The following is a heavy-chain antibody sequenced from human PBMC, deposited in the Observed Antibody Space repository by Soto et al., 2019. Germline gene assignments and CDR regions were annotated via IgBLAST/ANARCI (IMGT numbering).Heavy chain of an antibody. CDR2: INPSGGST. Sequence: ASVKVSCKASGYTFTSYYMHWVLQAPGQGLEWMGIINPSGGSTSYAQKFQGRVTVTRDTSTSTVYMELSSLRSEDTAVYYCARVYPSDTRYGYVGNNWFDPWGQGTLVTVSS. V-gene: IGHV1-46*03. CDR3: ARVYPSDTRYGYVGNNWFDP. D-gene: IGHD5-18*01. CDR1: GYTFTSYY. J-gene: IGHJ5*01.